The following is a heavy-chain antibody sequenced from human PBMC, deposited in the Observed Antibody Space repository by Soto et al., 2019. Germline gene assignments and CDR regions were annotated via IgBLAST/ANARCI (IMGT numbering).Heavy chain of an antibody. V-gene: IGHV3-30*18. CDR2: ISYDGTKT. CDR3: AKDRGPRRQWLIGRFDY. D-gene: IGHD6-19*01. CDR1: GFTFSIYA. J-gene: IGHJ4*02. Sequence: QVQLVESGGGVVQPGRSLRVSCAASGFTFSIYAMHWVRQAPGTGLEWVAVISYDGTKTYYADSVKGRFTISRDNSKNTVYQQMNSLREEGTAVYYCAKDRGPRRQWLIGRFDYWGQGSLVTVSP.